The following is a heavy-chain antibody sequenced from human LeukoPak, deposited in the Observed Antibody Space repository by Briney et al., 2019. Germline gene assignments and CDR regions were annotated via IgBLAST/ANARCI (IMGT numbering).Heavy chain of an antibody. CDR3: ARGYCSSTSCQSYYFDY. CDR1: GYTFTSYG. Sequence: LEASVKVSCKASGYTFTSYGISWVRQAPGQGLEWMGWISAYNGNTNYAQKLQGRVTMTTDTSTSTACMELRSLRSDDTAVYYCARGYCSSTSCQSYYFDYWGQGTLVTVSS. V-gene: IGHV1-18*01. CDR2: ISAYNGNT. D-gene: IGHD2-2*01. J-gene: IGHJ4*02.